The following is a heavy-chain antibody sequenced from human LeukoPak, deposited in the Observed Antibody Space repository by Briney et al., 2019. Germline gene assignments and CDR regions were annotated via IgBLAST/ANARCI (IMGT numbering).Heavy chain of an antibody. J-gene: IGHJ4*02. CDR1: GGSFSGYY. Sequence: PSETLSLTCAVYGGSFSGYYWNWIRQPPGKGLEWIGEINHSGRTNYNPSLKSRVTISVDTSKKQFSLKLSSVTAADTAVYYCARDTHHYDSSDYHYWGQGTLVTVSS. CDR3: ARDTHHYDSSDYHY. CDR2: INHSGRT. D-gene: IGHD3-22*01. V-gene: IGHV4-34*01.